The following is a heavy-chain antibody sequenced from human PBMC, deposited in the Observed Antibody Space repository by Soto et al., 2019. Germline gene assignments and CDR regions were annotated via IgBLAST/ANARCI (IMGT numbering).Heavy chain of an antibody. D-gene: IGHD3-10*01. Sequence: EVQLLESGGGLVQPGGSLRLSCVASGIIFGSYDMSWVRQAPGKGLEWVSAVRVSDSRTFYADSVRGRFTIPRDNSKNTLYLQMNSLRAEDTAVYYCAQFHGLGIYSPWFDPWGQGTLITVSS. CDR3: AQFHGLGIYSPWFDP. CDR2: VRVSDSRT. J-gene: IGHJ5*02. CDR1: GIIFGSYD. V-gene: IGHV3-23*01.